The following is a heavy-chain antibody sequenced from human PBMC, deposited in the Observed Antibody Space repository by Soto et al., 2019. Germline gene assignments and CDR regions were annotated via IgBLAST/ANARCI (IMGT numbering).Heavy chain of an antibody. J-gene: IGHJ4*02. Sequence: QVQLVESGGGVVQPGRSLRLSCAASGFTFSSYGMHWVRQAPGKGLEWVAVISYDGSNKYYADSVKGRFTISRDNSKNTLYLQMNSLRAEDTAVYYCAKRVVVVAAPDYWGQGTLVTVSS. CDR2: ISYDGSNK. D-gene: IGHD2-15*01. V-gene: IGHV3-30*18. CDR3: AKRVVVVAAPDY. CDR1: GFTFSSYG.